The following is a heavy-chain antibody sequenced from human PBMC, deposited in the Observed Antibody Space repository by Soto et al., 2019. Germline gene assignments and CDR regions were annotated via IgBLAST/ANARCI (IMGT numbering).Heavy chain of an antibody. V-gene: IGHV1-69*06. CDR2: IIPIFGTA. CDR3: ARGPPPTRAVVTIYYFAE. CDR1: GGTFSSYA. J-gene: IGHJ4*02. D-gene: IGHD2-15*01. Sequence: GYSVQVSCKASGGTFSSYAISWVRQAPGQGLEWMGGIIPIFGTANYAQKFQGRVTITADKSTSTAYMELSSLRSEDTAVYYCARGPPPTRAVVTIYYFAEWGKRTLVT.